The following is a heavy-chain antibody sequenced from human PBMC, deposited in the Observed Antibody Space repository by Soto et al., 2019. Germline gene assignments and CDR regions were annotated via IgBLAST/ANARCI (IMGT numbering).Heavy chain of an antibody. CDR3: ARANYYGSGSYHPFDY. CDR2: INHSGST. J-gene: IGHJ4*02. CDR1: GGSFSGYY. Sequence: SETLSLTCAVYGGSFSGYYWSWIRQPPGKGLEWIGEINHSGSTNYNPSLKSRVTISVDTSKNQFSLKLSSVTAADTAVYYCARANYYGSGSYHPFDYWGQGTLVTVSS. D-gene: IGHD3-10*01. V-gene: IGHV4-34*01.